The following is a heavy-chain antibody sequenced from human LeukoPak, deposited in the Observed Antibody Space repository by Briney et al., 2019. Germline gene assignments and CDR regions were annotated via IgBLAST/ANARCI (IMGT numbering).Heavy chain of an antibody. Sequence: GASVKVSCKASGYTFTSYDINWVRQATGQGLEWMGWMNANNGNTGYAQKFQGRVTMTRNTSISTAYMELSSLRSEDTAVYYCARAGVQGYYYDSSGPIDYWGQGTLVTVSS. CDR3: ARAGVQGYYYDSSGPIDY. D-gene: IGHD3-22*01. CDR1: GYTFTSYD. V-gene: IGHV1-8*01. J-gene: IGHJ4*02. CDR2: MNANNGNT.